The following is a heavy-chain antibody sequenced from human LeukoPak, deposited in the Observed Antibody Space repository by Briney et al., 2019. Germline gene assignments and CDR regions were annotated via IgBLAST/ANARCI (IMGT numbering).Heavy chain of an antibody. V-gene: IGHV3-7*01. CDR1: GFTFSSYA. CDR3: ATQQGGNPAY. J-gene: IGHJ4*02. Sequence: GGSLRLSCAASGFTFSSYAMHWVRQAPGKGLEWVANINQHGSEKYYVDSVKGRFTISRDNAKNSLYLQMNSLRAEDTAVCYCATQQGGNPAYWGQGTLVTVSS. CDR2: INQHGSEK. D-gene: IGHD1-14*01.